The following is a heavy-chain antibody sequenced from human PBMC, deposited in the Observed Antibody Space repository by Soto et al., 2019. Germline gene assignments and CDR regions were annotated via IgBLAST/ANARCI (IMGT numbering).Heavy chain of an antibody. V-gene: IGHV3-48*02. CDR1: GFTFSSYS. D-gene: IGHD3-3*01. CDR2: ISSSSSTI. Sequence: GGSLRLSCAASGFTFSSYSMNWVRQAPGKGLEWVSYISSSSSTIYYADSVKGRFTISRDNAKNSLYLQMNSLRDEDTAMYYWARESRDYDFWSGYYTLLNWFDPWGQGTLVTVSS. J-gene: IGHJ5*02. CDR3: ARESRDYDFWSGYYTLLNWFDP.